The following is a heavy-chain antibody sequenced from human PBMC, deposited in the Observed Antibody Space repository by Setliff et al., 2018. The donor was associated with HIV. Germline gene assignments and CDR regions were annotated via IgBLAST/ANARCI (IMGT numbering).Heavy chain of an antibody. CDR2: IDPSDSYI. V-gene: IGHV5-10-1*01. D-gene: IGHD6-19*01. CDR1: GYTLTSYW. CDR3: ARHPPVAVAGTGYYYYYMDV. J-gene: IGHJ6*03. Sequence: ESLKISCKGSGYTLTSYWISWVRQMPGKGLEWMGRIDPSDSYINYSPSFQGHVTISADKSISTAYLQWSSLKASDTAMYYCARHPPVAVAGTGYYYYYMDVWGKGTTVTVSS.